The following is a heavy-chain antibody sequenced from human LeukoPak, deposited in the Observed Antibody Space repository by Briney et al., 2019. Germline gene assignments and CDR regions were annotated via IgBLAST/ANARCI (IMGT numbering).Heavy chain of an antibody. CDR3: AIMHGYYDGSGYWVQ. CDR2: ITPNADRT. CDR1: GFTFGSYG. D-gene: IGHD3-22*01. V-gene: IGHV3-23*01. J-gene: IGHJ1*01. Sequence: SGGSLRLSCAASGFTFGSYGMSWVRQAPGKGLEWVSFITPNADRTSYADSVEGRFTISRDNPRNTLYMQMNSLRDEDTAVYCCAIMHGYYDGSGYWVQWGQGTLVTVSS.